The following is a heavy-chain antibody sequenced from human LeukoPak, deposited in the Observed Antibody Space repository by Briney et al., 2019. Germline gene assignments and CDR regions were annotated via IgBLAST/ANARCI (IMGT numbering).Heavy chain of an antibody. Sequence: GGSLRLSCAASGFTFSSCWTSWVRQAPGKGLEWVANIKEDGSEKYYVDSVKGRFTISRDNAKNSLYLQMNILRAEDTAVYYCARVLHYYDSSTYYTDITGYFFDYWGQGSLVTVSS. V-gene: IGHV3-7*01. CDR1: GFTFSSCW. CDR2: IKEDGSEK. CDR3: ARVLHYYDSSTYYTDITGYFFDY. J-gene: IGHJ4*02. D-gene: IGHD3-22*01.